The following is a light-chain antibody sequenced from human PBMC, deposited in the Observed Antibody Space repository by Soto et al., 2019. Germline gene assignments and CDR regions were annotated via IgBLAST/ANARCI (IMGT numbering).Light chain of an antibody. Sequence: DVQMTQSPSSLSASVGDRVTITCRASQGISKYLAWYQQKPGKVPKLLIYAASTLQSGVPSRFSGSGSGTDFTLTISSLQPEDVATYYWRKYNSAPFTFGPGTKVHIK. J-gene: IGKJ3*01. CDR2: AAS. CDR1: QGISKY. V-gene: IGKV1-27*01. CDR3: RKYNSAPFT.